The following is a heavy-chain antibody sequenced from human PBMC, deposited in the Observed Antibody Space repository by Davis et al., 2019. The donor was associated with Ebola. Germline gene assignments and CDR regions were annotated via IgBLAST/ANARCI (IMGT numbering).Heavy chain of an antibody. CDR1: GFSFSTCA. Sequence: GESLKISCAASGFSFSTCAMNWVRQAPGKGLEWVANIKDDGSEKYYVDSVKGRFTISRDNVKNSVHLQMNSLRPEDAGVYYCARDRARGRRSLGGNYFTGADVWGQGTTVTVSS. CDR3: ARDRARGRRSLGGNYFTGADV. D-gene: IGHD3-10*01. J-gene: IGHJ6*02. CDR2: IKDDGSEK. V-gene: IGHV3-7*01.